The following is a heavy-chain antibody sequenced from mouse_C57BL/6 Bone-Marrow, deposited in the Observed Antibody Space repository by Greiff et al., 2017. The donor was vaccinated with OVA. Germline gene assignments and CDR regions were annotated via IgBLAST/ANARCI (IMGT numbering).Heavy chain of an antibody. D-gene: IGHD3-3*01. J-gene: IGHJ2*01. CDR2: IHPNSGST. Sequence: VKLQESGAELVKPGASVKLSCKASGYTFTSYWMHWVKQRPGQGLEWIGMIHPNSGSTNYNEKFKSKATLTVDKSSSTAYMQLSSLTSEDSAVYYCARWGTFDYWGQGTTLTVSS. CDR3: ARWGTFDY. V-gene: IGHV1-64*01. CDR1: GYTFTSYW.